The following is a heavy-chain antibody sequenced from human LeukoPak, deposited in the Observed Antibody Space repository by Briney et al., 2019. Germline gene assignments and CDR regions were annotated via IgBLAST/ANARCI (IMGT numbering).Heavy chain of an antibody. D-gene: IGHD2-15*01. CDR2: IRYDGTNK. V-gene: IGHV3-30*02. CDR1: GFTFSSYG. J-gene: IGHJ3*02. CDR3: AKARSGPNDAFDI. Sequence: GGSLTLSCAASGFTFSSYGMHWVRQAPGKGLEWVAFIRYDGTNKYYADSVKGRFTISRDNSKNSLYLQMNSLRAEDTAVYYCAKARSGPNDAFDIWGQGTVVTVSS.